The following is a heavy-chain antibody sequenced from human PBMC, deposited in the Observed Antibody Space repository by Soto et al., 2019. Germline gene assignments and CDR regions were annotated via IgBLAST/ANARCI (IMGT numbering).Heavy chain of an antibody. D-gene: IGHD3-9*01. Sequence: GGSLRLSCTASGFTFGDYAMSWVRQAPGKGLEWVGFIRSKAYGGTTEYAASVKGRFTISRDDSKSIAYLQMNSLKTADTAVYYCTTPNFDWLYFYYYRMDIWGQGTTVTVSS. J-gene: IGHJ6*02. CDR2: IRSKAYGGTT. V-gene: IGHV3-49*04. CDR1: GFTFGDYA. CDR3: TTPNFDWLYFYYYRMDI.